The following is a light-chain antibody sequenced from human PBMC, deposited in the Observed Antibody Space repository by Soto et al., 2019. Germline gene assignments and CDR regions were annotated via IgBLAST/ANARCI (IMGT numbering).Light chain of an antibody. V-gene: IGKV1-12*01. CDR3: QQADIFQSP. J-gene: IGKJ4*01. Sequence: DIQMTQFPSSVSASVGDRVTITCRASQPLGAWLAWYQQKPGKAPKLLIYATSTLESGVPSRFSGSGSGTEFTLTSSSLQPEDFATSYCQQADIFQSPFGGGTRVEIK. CDR2: ATS. CDR1: QPLGAW.